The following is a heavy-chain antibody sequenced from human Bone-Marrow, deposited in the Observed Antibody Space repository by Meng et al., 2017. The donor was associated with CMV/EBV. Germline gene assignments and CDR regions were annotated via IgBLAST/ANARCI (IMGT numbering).Heavy chain of an antibody. D-gene: IGHD2/OR15-2a*01. J-gene: IGHJ6*01. Sequence: GGSLRLSCAASGFTFSSYSMNWVRQAPGKGLEWISYISSSNSTIYYAESVKGRFTISRDNAKNSLYLQMNSLRAEDTAVYYCARLSAGEVLSQYGMDVWGQGTTVTGSS. V-gene: IGHV3-48*04. CDR1: GFTFSSYS. CDR3: ARLSAGEVLSQYGMDV. CDR2: ISSSNSTI.